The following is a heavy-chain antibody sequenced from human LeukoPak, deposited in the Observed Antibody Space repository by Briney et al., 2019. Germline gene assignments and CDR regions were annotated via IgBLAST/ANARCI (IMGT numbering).Heavy chain of an antibody. CDR3: ARGSQSLGYCSGGSCRAKIFDY. CDR1: GGSFSGYY. V-gene: IGHV4-34*01. Sequence: SETLSPTCAVYGGSFSGYYWSWIRQPPGKGLEWIGEINHSGSTNYNPSLKSRVTISVDTSKNQFSLKLSSVTAADAAVYYCARGSQSLGYCSGGSCRAKIFDYWGQGTLVTVSS. CDR2: INHSGST. J-gene: IGHJ4*02. D-gene: IGHD2-15*01.